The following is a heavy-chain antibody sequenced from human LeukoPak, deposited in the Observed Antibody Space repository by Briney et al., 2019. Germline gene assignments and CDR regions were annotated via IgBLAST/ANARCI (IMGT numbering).Heavy chain of an antibody. Sequence: GGSLRLSCAASGFTFSGYWMTWVRQAPGKGLEWVANIKQDGNEKYYVDSVKGRFAISRDNAKNSLYLQMSSLRAEDTAVYYCAMGIAAPIFWGQGTLVTVSS. D-gene: IGHD6-13*01. CDR3: AMGIAAPIF. V-gene: IGHV3-7*01. CDR1: GFTFSGYW. CDR2: IKQDGNEK. J-gene: IGHJ4*02.